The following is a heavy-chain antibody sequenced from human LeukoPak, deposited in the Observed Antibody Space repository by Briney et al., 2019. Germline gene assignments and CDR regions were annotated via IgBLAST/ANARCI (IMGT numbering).Heavy chain of an antibody. CDR1: GGSISSSSYY. J-gene: IGHJ4*02. V-gene: IGHV4-39*07. D-gene: IGHD3-3*01. Sequence: PSETLSLTCTVSGGSISSSSYYWGWIRQPPGKGLEWIGNIYYIGSTYYNPSLKSRVTISVDTSKNQFSLKLSSVTAADTAVYYCARVLTHDFWSGYFDYWGQGTLVTVSS. CDR3: ARVLTHDFWSGYFDY. CDR2: IYYIGST.